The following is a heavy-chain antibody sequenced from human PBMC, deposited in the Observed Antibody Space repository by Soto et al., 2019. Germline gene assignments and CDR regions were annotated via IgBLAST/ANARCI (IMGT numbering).Heavy chain of an antibody. CDR3: ERAYHSGGGGV. V-gene: IGHV4-34*01. CDR2: INHSGST. J-gene: IGHJ6*02. Sequence: PSETLSLTCAVYGGSFSGYYWSWIRQPPGKGLEWIGEINHSGSTSYNPSLKSRVTISVDTSKNQFSLKLSSVTAADTAVYYCERAYHSGGGGVWGQGTTVTVSS. D-gene: IGHD2-2*01. CDR1: GGSFSGYY.